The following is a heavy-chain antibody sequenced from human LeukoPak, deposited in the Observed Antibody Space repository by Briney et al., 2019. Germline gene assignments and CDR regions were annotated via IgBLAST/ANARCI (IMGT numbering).Heavy chain of an antibody. J-gene: IGHJ4*02. Sequence: PGGSLRLSYGASGFTFSDYYMSWIRQAPGKGPEWVSYISSSGSTIYYADSVKGRFTISRDNAKNSLYLQMNSLRAEDTAVYYCASRSIQLWTIDYWGQGTLVTVSS. V-gene: IGHV3-11*04. D-gene: IGHD5-18*01. CDR2: ISSSGSTI. CDR1: GFTFSDYY. CDR3: ASRSIQLWTIDY.